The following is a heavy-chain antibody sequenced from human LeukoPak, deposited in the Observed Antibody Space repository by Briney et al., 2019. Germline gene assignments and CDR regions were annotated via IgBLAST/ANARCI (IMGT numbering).Heavy chain of an antibody. D-gene: IGHD5-12*01. V-gene: IGHV4-39*07. CDR3: ARGPRVATTDFDS. CDR1: GGSIGSSSYY. Sequence: SETLSLTCTVSGGSIGSSSYYWGWIRQPPGKGLEWIGSIYHSGSTYYNPSLKSRVTISVDTSKNQFSLRLSSVTAADTAVYYCARGPRVATTDFDSWGQGTLVTVSS. J-gene: IGHJ4*02. CDR2: IYHSGST.